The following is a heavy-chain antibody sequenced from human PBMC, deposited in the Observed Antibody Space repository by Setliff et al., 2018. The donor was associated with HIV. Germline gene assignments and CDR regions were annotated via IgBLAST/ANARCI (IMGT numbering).Heavy chain of an antibody. CDR1: GGSFSGYY. Sequence: SETLSLTCAVYGGSFSGYYWSWIRQPPGKGLEWIGEINHSGSTNYNPSLKSRVTISVDKSKNQFSLKLSSVTAADTAVYYCARDRYYYDSSGKDAFDIWGQGTMVTVSS. CDR2: INHSGST. D-gene: IGHD3-22*01. CDR3: ARDRYYYDSSGKDAFDI. J-gene: IGHJ3*02. V-gene: IGHV4-34*01.